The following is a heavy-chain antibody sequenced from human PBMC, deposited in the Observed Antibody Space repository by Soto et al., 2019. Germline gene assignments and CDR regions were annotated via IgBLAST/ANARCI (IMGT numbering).Heavy chain of an antibody. CDR3: AKDYVEYSSSLFDP. CDR1: GLTFRSYW. CDR2: ISYDGSNK. D-gene: IGHD6-6*01. J-gene: IGHJ5*02. V-gene: IGHV3-30*18. Sequence: GGSLRLSCAASGLTFRSYWMHWVRQAPGKGLEWVAVISYDGSNKYYADSVKGRFTISRDNSKNTLYLQMNSLRAEDTAVYYCAKDYVEYSSSLFDPWGQGTLVTVSS.